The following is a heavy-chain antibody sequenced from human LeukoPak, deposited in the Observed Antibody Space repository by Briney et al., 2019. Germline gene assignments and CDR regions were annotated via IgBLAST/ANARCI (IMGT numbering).Heavy chain of an antibody. CDR3: ATRGVYSSSWYEGYFDY. CDR2: FDPEDGET. J-gene: IGHJ4*02. D-gene: IGHD6-13*01. CDR1: GYTLTELS. Sequence: ASVKVSCKVSGYTLTELSMHWVRQAPGKGLGWMGGFDPEDGETIYAQKFQGRVTMTEDTSTDTAYMELSSLRSEDTAVYYCATRGVYSSSWYEGYFDYWGQGTLVTVSS. V-gene: IGHV1-24*01.